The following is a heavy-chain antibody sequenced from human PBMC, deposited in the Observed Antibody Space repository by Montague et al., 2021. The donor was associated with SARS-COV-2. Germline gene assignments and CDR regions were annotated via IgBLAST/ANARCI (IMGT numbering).Heavy chain of an antibody. Sequence: SETLSLTCTVSGCSISSSSYYWGWIRQPPGKGLEWIGSIYYSGSTYYNPSLESRVTISVDTSKNQFSLKLSSVTAADTAVYYCVRHARRGIVATPSGWFDPWGQGTLVTVSS. CDR3: VRHARRGIVATPSGWFDP. CDR2: IYYSGST. CDR1: GCSISSSSYY. J-gene: IGHJ5*02. V-gene: IGHV4-39*01. D-gene: IGHD5-12*01.